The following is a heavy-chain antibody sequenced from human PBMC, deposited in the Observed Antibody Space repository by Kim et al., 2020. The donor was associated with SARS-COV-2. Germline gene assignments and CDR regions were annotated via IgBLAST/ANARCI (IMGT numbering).Heavy chain of an antibody. V-gene: IGHV3-21*01. CDR1: GFTFSSYS. CDR2: ISSSSSYI. D-gene: IGHD2-21*01. J-gene: IGHJ2*01. CDR3: ARDPSTIHWYFDL. Sequence: GGSLRLSCAASGFTFSSYSMNWVRQAPGKGLEWVSSISSSSSYIYYADSVKGRFTISRDNAKNSLYLQMNSLRAEDTAVYYCARDPSTIHWYFDLWGRGTLVTVSS.